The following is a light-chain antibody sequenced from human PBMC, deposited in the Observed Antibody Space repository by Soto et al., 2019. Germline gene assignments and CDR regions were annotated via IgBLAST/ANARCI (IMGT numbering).Light chain of an antibody. V-gene: IGKV3-11*01. J-gene: IGKJ4*01. Sequence: EIVLTQSPATLSLSPGERATLSCRASQSVSSYLAWYQQKPGQAPRLLIYDASNRATGIPARFSGSGSGTDFTPTISRLEPEVFAFYYRQQRSNWLTFGGGTKVEIK. CDR3: QQRSNWLT. CDR2: DAS. CDR1: QSVSSY.